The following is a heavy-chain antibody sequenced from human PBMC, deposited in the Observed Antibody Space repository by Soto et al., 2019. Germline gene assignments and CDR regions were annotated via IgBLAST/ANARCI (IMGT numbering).Heavy chain of an antibody. CDR2: FSVSGGST. CDR3: AKEGGAYCSSTSCRPYYFDY. Sequence: GSLRLSCAASGFTFSSYAMSWVRQAPGKGLEWVSAFSVSGGSTYYADSVKGRFTISRDNSKNTLYLQMNSLTAEDTAVYSCAKEGGAYCSSTSCRPYYFDYWGQGALVTVSS. D-gene: IGHD2-2*01. V-gene: IGHV3-23*01. CDR1: GFTFSSYA. J-gene: IGHJ4*02.